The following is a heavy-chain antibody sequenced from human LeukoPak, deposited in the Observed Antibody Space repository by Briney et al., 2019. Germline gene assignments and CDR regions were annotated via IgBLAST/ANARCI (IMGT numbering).Heavy chain of an antibody. D-gene: IGHD5-18*01. J-gene: IGHJ4*02. Sequence: PGGSLRLSCAASGFTLDEYAMHWVRQAPGKGLEWVSLISEDGSRTYYADSVKGRFTISRDNSKNSLYLQMNSLRTEDTAFYYCAKDLTQLYLAFDYWGQGTLVTVSS. V-gene: IGHV3-43*02. CDR3: AKDLTQLYLAFDY. CDR1: GFTLDEYA. CDR2: ISEDGSRT.